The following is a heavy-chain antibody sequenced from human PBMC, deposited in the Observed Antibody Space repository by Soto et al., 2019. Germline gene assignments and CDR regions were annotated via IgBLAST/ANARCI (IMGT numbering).Heavy chain of an antibody. CDR1: GFTFGSYW. Sequence: EVQLVESGGGLVQPGGSLRLSCAVSGFTFGSYWMNWVRLISGKGLEWVAYIKPDGSATYYVDSVKGRFTISRDNAKNSVYLQMNSLGVEDTSVYYCARAGYCGPGCYYYFDYWGQGTLVTVSS. V-gene: IGHV3-7*01. J-gene: IGHJ4*02. CDR2: IKPDGSAT. D-gene: IGHD2-21*02. CDR3: ARAGYCGPGCYYYFDY.